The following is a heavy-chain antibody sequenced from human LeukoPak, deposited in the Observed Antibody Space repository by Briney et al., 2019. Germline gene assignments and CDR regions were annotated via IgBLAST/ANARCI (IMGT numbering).Heavy chain of an antibody. CDR1: DDSITMYY. CDR2: VDHTGST. V-gene: IGHV4-59*01. CDR3: ARGRVSSSTWYSTYYYYFYMDV. J-gene: IGHJ6*03. D-gene: IGHD1-1*01. Sequence: SETLSLTCSVSDDSITMYYWTWIRQPPGKGLEWIGYVDHTGSTNFNPSLNGRVSISRDTTKNLFSLRLRSVTAADRAVYFCARGRVSSSTWYSTYYYYFYMDVWGKGTTVTVSS.